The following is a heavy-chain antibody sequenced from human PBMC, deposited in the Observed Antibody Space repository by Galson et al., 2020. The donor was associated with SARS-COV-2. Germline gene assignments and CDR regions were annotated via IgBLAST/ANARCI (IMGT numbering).Heavy chain of an antibody. CDR3: AKDMHCSGGSCYYYGMDV. CDR1: GFTFSNYA. CDR2: ISGSGNST. J-gene: IGHJ6*02. D-gene: IGHD2-15*01. Sequence: EGSLRLSCAASGFTFSNYAMSWVRQAPGKGLEWVSAISGSGNSTYYADSVKGRFTISRDNSKNTLHLQMHSLKAEDTAVYYCAKDMHCSGGSCYYYGMDVWGQGTTVTVSS. V-gene: IGHV3-23*01.